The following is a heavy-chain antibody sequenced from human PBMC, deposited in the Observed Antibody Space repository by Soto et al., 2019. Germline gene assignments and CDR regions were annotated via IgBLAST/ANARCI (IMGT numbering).Heavy chain of an antibody. CDR2: IIPIFGTA. J-gene: IGHJ5*02. D-gene: IGHD2-15*01. Sequence: ASVKVSCKASGGTFSSYAISWVRQAPGQGLEWMGGIIPIFGTANYAQKFQGRVTITADESTSTAYMELSSLRSEDTAVYYCARDLVCSGGSCYSRPPYNWFDPWGQGTLVTVSS. V-gene: IGHV1-69*13. CDR3: ARDLVCSGGSCYSRPPYNWFDP. CDR1: GGTFSSYA.